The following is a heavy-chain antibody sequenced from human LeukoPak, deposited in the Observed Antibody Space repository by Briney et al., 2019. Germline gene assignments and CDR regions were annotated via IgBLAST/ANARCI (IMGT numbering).Heavy chain of an antibody. D-gene: IGHD3-10*01. J-gene: IGHJ4*02. CDR1: GYTFTNYG. Sequence: ASVTVSCKASGYTFTNYGIAWVRQAPGQGLEWMGWINGFNGNTKYAQKLQGRVTMTTDTSTTTAYMELRSLRSDDTAVYYCAREPISSGSYYPRSDYWGQGTLVTVSS. V-gene: IGHV1-18*01. CDR3: AREPISSGSYYPRSDY. CDR2: INGFNGNT.